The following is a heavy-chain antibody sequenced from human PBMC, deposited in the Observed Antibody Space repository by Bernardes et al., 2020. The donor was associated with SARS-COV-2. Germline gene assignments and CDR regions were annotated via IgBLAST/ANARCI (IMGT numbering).Heavy chain of an antibody. Sequence: GGSLRLSCAASGFTFSSYWMSWVRQAPGKGLEWVANIKQDGSEKYYVDSVKGRFTISRDNAKNSLYLQMNSLRAEDTAVYYCAKEEEYCRGASCSFYRPFDIRDQGTMVTVYS. V-gene: IGHV3-7*03. CDR2: IKQDGSEK. CDR1: GFTFSSYW. D-gene: IGHD2-15*01. CDR3: AKEEEYCRGASCSFYRPFDI. J-gene: IGHJ3*02.